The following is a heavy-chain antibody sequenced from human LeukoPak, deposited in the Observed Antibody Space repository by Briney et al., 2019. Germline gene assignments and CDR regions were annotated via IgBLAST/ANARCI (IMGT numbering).Heavy chain of an antibody. CDR3: ARDSNYYDSSGYSLNWYFDL. V-gene: IGHV3-23*01. D-gene: IGHD3-22*01. Sequence: GGSLRLSCAASGFTFSSYAMSWVRQAPGKGLEWVSAISGSGGSTYYADSVKGRFTISRDNSKSTLYLQMNSLRAEDTAVYYCARDSNYYDSSGYSLNWYFDLWGRGTLVTVSS. J-gene: IGHJ2*01. CDR1: GFTFSSYA. CDR2: ISGSGGST.